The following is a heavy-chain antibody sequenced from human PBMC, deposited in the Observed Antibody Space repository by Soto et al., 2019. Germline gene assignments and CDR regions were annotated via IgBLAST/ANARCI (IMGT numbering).Heavy chain of an antibody. CDR3: TRLGVYYYYGMDV. Sequence: GGSLRLSCTASGFTFGDYAMSWFRQAPGRGLEWVGRIRSKANSYATAYAASVKGRFTISRDDSKNTAYLQMNSLKTEDTAVYYCTRLGVYYYYGMDVWGQGTTVTVS. D-gene: IGHD2-8*01. V-gene: IGHV3-73*01. J-gene: IGHJ6*02. CDR1: GFTFGDYA. CDR2: IRSKANSYAT.